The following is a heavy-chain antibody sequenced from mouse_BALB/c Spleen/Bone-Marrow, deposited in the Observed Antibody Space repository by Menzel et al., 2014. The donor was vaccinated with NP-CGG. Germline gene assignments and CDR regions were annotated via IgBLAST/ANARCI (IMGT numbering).Heavy chain of an antibody. V-gene: IGHV14-3*02. J-gene: IGHJ4*01. Sequence: VQLQQSGAELVKPGASVKLSCTASGFNIKDTYMHWVKQRPEQGLEWIGRIDPANGNTKYDPKFQGKATITADTSSNTAYLQLSSLTSEDAAVYYCALAMDYWGQGTSVTVSS. CDR2: IDPANGNT. CDR1: GFNIKDTY. CDR3: ALAMDY.